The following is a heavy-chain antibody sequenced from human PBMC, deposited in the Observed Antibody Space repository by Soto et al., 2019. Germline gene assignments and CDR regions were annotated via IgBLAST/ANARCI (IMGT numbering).Heavy chain of an antibody. Sequence: PGGSLRLSCAASGFTFDDYAMHWVRQAPGKGLEWVSGISWNSGSIGYADSVKGRSTISRDNAKNSLYLQMNSLRAEDTALYYCAKGWSAVPAAKIDYWGQGTLVTVSS. J-gene: IGHJ4*02. D-gene: IGHD2-2*01. CDR1: GFTFDDYA. CDR2: ISWNSGSI. CDR3: AKGWSAVPAAKIDY. V-gene: IGHV3-9*01.